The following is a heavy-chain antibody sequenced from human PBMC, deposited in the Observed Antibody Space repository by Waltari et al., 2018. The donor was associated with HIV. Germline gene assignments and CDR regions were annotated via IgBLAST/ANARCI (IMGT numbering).Heavy chain of an antibody. V-gene: IGHV1-3*01. CDR1: RYTLTSYA. J-gene: IGHJ4*02. CDR3: ARDGDIVVVPAAIPDY. CDR2: INAGNRNT. Sequence: QVQLVQSGAEVKKPGASVKVSCKASRYTLTSYAMHWVRQAPGQRVEWMGWINAGNRNTKYSQKFQVRVTITRDTSASTAYMELSSLRSEDTAVYYCARDGDIVVVPAAIPDYWGQGTLVTVSS. D-gene: IGHD2-2*01.